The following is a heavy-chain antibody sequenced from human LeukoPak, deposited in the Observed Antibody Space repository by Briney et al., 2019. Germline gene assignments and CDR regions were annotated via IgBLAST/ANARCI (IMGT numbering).Heavy chain of an antibody. D-gene: IGHD3-16*01. CDR3: ALARADDYVPSLFFS. Sequence: GGSLRLSCSASGFAFSGFAMGWVRQAPGKGLEWVSSISGSGGNTYYADSVEGRFTVSRDNSKSTLFLQMNSLRAEDTALYYCALARADDYVPSLFFSSGPGIPVTVSP. CDR1: GFAFSGFA. CDR2: ISGSGGNT. V-gene: IGHV3-23*01. J-gene: IGHJ5*01.